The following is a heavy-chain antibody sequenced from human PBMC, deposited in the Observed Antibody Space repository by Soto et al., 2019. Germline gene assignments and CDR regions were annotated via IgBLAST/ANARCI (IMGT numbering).Heavy chain of an antibody. D-gene: IGHD3-22*01. CDR3: ARQIYDSDTGPNFQYYFDS. V-gene: IGHV5-10-1*01. Sequence: PGESLKISCKGSGDSFAGYWITWLRQKTGKGLEWMGRIDPSDSQTYYSPSFRGHVTISVTKSITTVFLQWSSLRASDTAMYYCARQIYDSDTGPNFQYYFDSWGQGTPVTVSS. CDR2: IDPSDSQT. J-gene: IGHJ4*02. CDR1: GDSFAGYW.